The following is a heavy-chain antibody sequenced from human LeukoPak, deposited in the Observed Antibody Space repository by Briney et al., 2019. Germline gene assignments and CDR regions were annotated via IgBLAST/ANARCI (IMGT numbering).Heavy chain of an antibody. CDR2: IYYSGST. D-gene: IGHD2-15*01. V-gene: IGHV4-39*07. CDR1: GGSISSYY. J-gene: IGHJ4*02. CDR3: ARRDPIADFDY. Sequence: PSETLSLTCTVSGGSISSYYWGWIRQPPGKGLEWIGSIYYSGSTYYNPSLKSRVTISVDTSKNQFSLKLSSVTAADTAVYYCARRDPIADFDYWGQGTLVTVSS.